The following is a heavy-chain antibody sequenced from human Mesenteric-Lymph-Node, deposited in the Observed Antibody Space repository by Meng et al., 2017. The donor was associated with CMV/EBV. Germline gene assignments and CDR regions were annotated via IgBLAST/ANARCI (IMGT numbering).Heavy chain of an antibody. CDR1: GGSFSGYC. V-gene: IGHV4-34*01. D-gene: IGHD5-18*01. Sequence: LTFAVSGGSFSGYCWSWIRQPPGKGLEWVEEINHSGSTNYNPSLKSRVTISVDTSKNQFSLKLSSVTAADTAVYYCARGPGDTAMNYWGQGTLVTVSS. CDR3: ARGPGDTAMNY. J-gene: IGHJ4*02. CDR2: INHSGST.